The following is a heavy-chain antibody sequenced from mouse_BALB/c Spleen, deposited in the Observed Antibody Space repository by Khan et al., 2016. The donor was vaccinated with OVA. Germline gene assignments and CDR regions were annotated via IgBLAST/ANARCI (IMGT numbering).Heavy chain of an antibody. Sequence: VQLQESGAELARPGASVKLSCKASGYTFTSYWMQWVKQRPGQGLEWIGAIYPGNGDTRYTQKFKGKATLTADESSSTAYMQLSSLASEDSAVXYCVRSWDSYYFDYWGQGTTLTVSS. CDR2: IYPGNGDT. J-gene: IGHJ2*01. V-gene: IGHV1-87*01. D-gene: IGHD4-1*01. CDR1: GYTFTSYW. CDR3: VRSWDSYYFDY.